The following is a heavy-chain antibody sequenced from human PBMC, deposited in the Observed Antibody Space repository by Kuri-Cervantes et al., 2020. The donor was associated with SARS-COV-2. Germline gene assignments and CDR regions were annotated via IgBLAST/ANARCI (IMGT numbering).Heavy chain of an antibody. Sequence: KVSCKGSGYSFTSYWIGWVRPMPGKGLEWMGIIYPGDSDTRYSPSFQGQVTISADKSISTAYLQWSSLKASDTAMYYCARRVVVVPAAIAGWFDPWGQGTLVTVSS. CDR2: IYPGDSDT. CDR3: ARRVVVVPAAIAGWFDP. D-gene: IGHD2-2*01. CDR1: GYSFTSYW. V-gene: IGHV5-51*01. J-gene: IGHJ5*02.